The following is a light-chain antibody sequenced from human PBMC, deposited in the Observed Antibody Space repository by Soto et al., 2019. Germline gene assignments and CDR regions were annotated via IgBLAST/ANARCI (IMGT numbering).Light chain of an antibody. Sequence: EVELTQSPAALSFSPGERSALSVMASQSVSSSLALYQQKHGQAPRLIISDTSNRATGIPARFSGSGSGTDFTLTTSSLEPEDFAVYYCQQRSDWRITFGQGTRLETK. CDR2: DTS. J-gene: IGKJ5*01. CDR1: QSVSSS. CDR3: QQRSDWRIT. V-gene: IGKV3-11*01.